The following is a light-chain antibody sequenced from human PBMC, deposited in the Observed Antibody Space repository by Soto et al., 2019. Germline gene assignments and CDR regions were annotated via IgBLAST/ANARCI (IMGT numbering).Light chain of an antibody. CDR3: QSYDSSNPVV. CDR2: ENK. J-gene: IGLJ2*01. CDR1: SGSIASNY. Sequence: FMLTQPHSVSESPGKTVTISCTRSSGSIASNYVQWYQQRPGSAPTTVIYENKQRPSGVPDRFSGSIDSSSNSASLTISGLKTEDEADYYCQSYDSSNPVVFGGGTKVTVL. V-gene: IGLV6-57*04.